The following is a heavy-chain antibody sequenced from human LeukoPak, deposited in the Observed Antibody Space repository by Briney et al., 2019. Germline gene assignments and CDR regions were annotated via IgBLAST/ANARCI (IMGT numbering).Heavy chain of an antibody. V-gene: IGHV4-39*01. CDR1: GGSIIGSNYY. CDR3: ASTLRFLPYRRFDY. D-gene: IGHD3-3*01. J-gene: IGHJ4*02. CDR2: IYQSGSGSS. Sequence: SETLSLTCSVSGGSIIGSNYYWGWIRQPPWKGLEWIGSIYQSGSGSSYYNPSLKSRVTISGDTSKNQFFLRLSSVTAADTAVYYCASTLRFLPYRRFDYWGQGTLVTVPS.